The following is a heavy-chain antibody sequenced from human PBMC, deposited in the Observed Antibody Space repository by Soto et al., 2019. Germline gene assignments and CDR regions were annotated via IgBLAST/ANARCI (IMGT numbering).Heavy chain of an antibody. Sequence: SSVKVSCKASGYTFTSYGISWVRQAPGQGLEWMGWISAYNGNTNYAQKPQGRVTMTTDASTSTAYMELRSLRSDDTAVYYCASGGYDLYFDYWGQGTLVTVSS. D-gene: IGHD5-12*01. CDR2: ISAYNGNT. V-gene: IGHV1-18*01. CDR1: GYTFTSYG. CDR3: ASGGYDLYFDY. J-gene: IGHJ4*02.